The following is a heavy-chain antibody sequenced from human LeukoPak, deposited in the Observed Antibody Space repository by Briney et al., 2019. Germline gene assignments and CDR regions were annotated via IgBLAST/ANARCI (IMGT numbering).Heavy chain of an antibody. CDR1: RFTFSSYG. CDR2: IWYDGSNK. Sequence: GGSLRLSCAASRFTFSSYGMHWVRQAPGKGLEWVAVIWYDGSNKYYADSVKGRFTISRDNSKNTLYLQMNSLRAEDTAVYYCARDAYCGGDCYSYYFDYWGQGTLVTVSS. CDR3: ARDAYCGGDCYSYYFDY. J-gene: IGHJ4*02. D-gene: IGHD2-21*02. V-gene: IGHV3-33*01.